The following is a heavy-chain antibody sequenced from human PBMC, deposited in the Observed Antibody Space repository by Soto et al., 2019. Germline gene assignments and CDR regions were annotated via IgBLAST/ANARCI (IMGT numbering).Heavy chain of an antibody. J-gene: IGHJ6*03. CDR2: INHSGST. V-gene: IGHV4-34*01. D-gene: IGHD2-8*01. CDR1: GGSFSGYY. Sequence: SSETLSLTCAVYGGSFSGYYWSWIRQTPGKGLEWIGEINHSGSTNYNPSTKNRGTISVDTSMILFSLKLSSVTAADTAVYYCARLWLGYCTNGVCPAHYYYYMDVWGKGTTVTV. CDR3: ARLWLGYCTNGVCPAHYYYYMDV.